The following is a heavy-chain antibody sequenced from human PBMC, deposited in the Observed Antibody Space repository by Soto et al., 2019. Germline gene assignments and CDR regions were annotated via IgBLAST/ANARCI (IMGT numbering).Heavy chain of an antibody. CDR3: ARGGSGGTGAP. V-gene: IGHV1-69*02. CDR2: IIPILGIA. J-gene: IGHJ5*02. Sequence: QVQLVQSGAEVKKPGSSVKVSCKASGGTFSSYTISWVRQAPGQGLEWMGMIIPILGIANYAQKFQGRVTITADKSTSTAYMELSGMRSEDTAVYYWARGGSGGTGAPWGQDTLVTFSS. D-gene: IGHD1-26*01. CDR1: GGTFSSYT.